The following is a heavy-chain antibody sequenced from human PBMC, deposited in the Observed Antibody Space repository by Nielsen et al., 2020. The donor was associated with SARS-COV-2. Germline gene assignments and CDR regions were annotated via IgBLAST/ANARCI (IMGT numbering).Heavy chain of an antibody. CDR2: INHSGST. CDR3: ARERRITMVRGVIMRSVPSVYMDV. J-gene: IGHJ6*03. Sequence: SETLSLTCAVYGGSFSGYYWTWIRQPPGKGLEWIGEINHSGSTNYNPSLKSRVTISLDTSKNQFSLKLSSVTAADTAVSYCARERRITMVRGVIMRSVPSVYMDVWGKGTTVTVSS. D-gene: IGHD3-10*01. CDR1: GGSFSGYY. V-gene: IGHV4-34*01.